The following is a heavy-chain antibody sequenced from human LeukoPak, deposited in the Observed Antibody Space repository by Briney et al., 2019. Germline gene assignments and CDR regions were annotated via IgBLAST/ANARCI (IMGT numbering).Heavy chain of an antibody. D-gene: IGHD2-15*01. CDR2: INSDGSST. Sequence: GGSLRLSCAASGFTFSSYWMHWVRQAPGKGLVWVSRINSDGSSTSYADSVKGRFTISRDNAKNTLYLQMNSLRAEDTAVYYCASLPYCSGGSCYTQAGDYWGQGTLVTVSS. V-gene: IGHV3-74*01. CDR3: ASLPYCSGGSCYTQAGDY. J-gene: IGHJ4*02. CDR1: GFTFSSYW.